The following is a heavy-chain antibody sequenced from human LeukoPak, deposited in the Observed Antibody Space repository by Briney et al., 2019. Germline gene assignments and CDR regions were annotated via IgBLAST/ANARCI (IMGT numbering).Heavy chain of an antibody. D-gene: IGHD4-11*01. V-gene: IGHV4-38-2*01. Sequence: PSEILSLTCAVSGYSISSGYYWGWIRQPPGKGLEWIGSIYHSGSTYYNPSLKSRVTISVDTSKNQFSLKLSSVTAADTAVYYCARLIPRMTTVTTNWFDPWGQGTLVTVSS. CDR3: ARLIPRMTTVTTNWFDP. J-gene: IGHJ5*02. CDR2: IYHSGST. CDR1: GYSISSGYY.